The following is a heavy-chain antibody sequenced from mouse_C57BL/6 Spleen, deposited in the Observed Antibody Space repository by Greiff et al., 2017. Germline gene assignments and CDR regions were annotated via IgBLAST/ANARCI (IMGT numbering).Heavy chain of an antibody. CDR2: IYPSDSET. CDR3: ARGGYYSNPWFAY. CDR1: GYTFTSYW. J-gene: IGHJ3*01. Sequence: VQLQQPGAELVRPGSSVKLSCKASGYTFTSYWMDWVKQRPGQGLEWIGNIYPSDSETHYNQKFKDKATLTVDKSSSTAYMQLSSLTSEDSAVYYCARGGYYSNPWFAYWGQGTLVTVSA. V-gene: IGHV1-61*01. D-gene: IGHD2-5*01.